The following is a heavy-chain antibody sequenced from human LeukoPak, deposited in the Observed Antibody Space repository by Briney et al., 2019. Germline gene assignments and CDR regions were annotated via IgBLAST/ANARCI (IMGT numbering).Heavy chain of an antibody. D-gene: IGHD4-17*01. J-gene: IGHJ4*02. V-gene: IGHV1-69*05. CDR1: GGTFSSYA. Sequence: ASVKVSCKASGGTFSSYAISWVRQAPGQGLEWMGRIIPIFGTANYAQKVQGRVTITTDESKSTVYMQLSSLRSEDTAVYYCARDRKDYGDPFDYWGQGTLVTVSS. CDR2: IIPIFGTA. CDR3: ARDRKDYGDPFDY.